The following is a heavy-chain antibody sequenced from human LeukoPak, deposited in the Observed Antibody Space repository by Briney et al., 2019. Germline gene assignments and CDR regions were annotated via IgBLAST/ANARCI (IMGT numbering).Heavy chain of an antibody. CDR3: VTVKSAFDI. Sequence: ASVKVSCKASGYTFTVYYIHWVRQAPGQGLEWMGWSNPSSGDSKYAQKFQGRVTMTRDTSISTAYMELSSPRSDDTAVYYCVTVKSAFDIWGQGTMVTVSS. V-gene: IGHV1-2*02. CDR2: SNPSSGDS. CDR1: GYTFTVYY. D-gene: IGHD3-16*02. J-gene: IGHJ3*02.